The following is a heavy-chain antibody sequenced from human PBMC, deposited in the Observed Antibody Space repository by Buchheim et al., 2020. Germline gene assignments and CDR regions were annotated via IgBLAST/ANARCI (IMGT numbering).Heavy chain of an antibody. D-gene: IGHD6-6*01. Sequence: QVQLVESGGGVVQPGRSLRLSCAASGFTFSSYGMHWVRQAPGKGLEWVAVISSDGRNKYYGDSVKGRFPLFRANSKNTLYLQMNSLRGEDTAVYFCAKDMDRGIAAPLDYWGQGTL. J-gene: IGHJ4*02. CDR2: ISSDGRNK. V-gene: IGHV3-30*18. CDR3: AKDMDRGIAAPLDY. CDR1: GFTFSSYG.